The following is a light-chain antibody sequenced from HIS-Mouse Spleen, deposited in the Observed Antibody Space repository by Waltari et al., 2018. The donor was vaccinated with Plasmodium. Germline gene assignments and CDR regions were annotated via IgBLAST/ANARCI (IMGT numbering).Light chain of an antibody. CDR1: QSISSY. J-gene: IGKJ1*01. V-gene: IGKV1-39*01. CDR2: AAS. Sequence: DIQMTPSPSSLSASVGDRVTITCRASQSISSYLNWYQQKPGKAPKLLIHAASSLQSGVPSRFSGSGSGTDFTLTISSLQPEDFATYYCQQNYNTWTFGQGTKVEIK. CDR3: QQNYNTWT.